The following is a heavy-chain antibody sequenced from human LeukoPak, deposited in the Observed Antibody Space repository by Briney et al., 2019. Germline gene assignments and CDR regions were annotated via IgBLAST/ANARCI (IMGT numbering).Heavy chain of an antibody. CDR2: IYYSGST. V-gene: IGHV4-59*08. CDR3: ARGPYAWGYIDY. D-gene: IGHD7-27*01. CDR1: GGSISTYY. Sequence: SETLSLTCTVSGGSISTYYWSWIRQSPGKGLEWIGYIYYSGSTNHNPSLKSRVTISVDTSKNQFSLKLSSVTAADTAVYYCARGPYAWGYIDYWGQGTLVTVSS. J-gene: IGHJ4*02.